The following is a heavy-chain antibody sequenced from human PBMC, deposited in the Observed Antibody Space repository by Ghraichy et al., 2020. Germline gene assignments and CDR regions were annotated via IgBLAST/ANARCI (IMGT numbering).Heavy chain of an antibody. CDR2: INPDGSER. D-gene: IGHD4-17*01. CDR3: ARDGRANDYGDYAGAFDI. V-gene: IGHV3-7*01. CDR1: GFTLSSYW. Sequence: LSLTCAASGFTLSSYWMTWVRQAPGKGLEWVANINPDGSERTYVDSVKGRFTISRDNAKNSVYLQMNSLRGEDTAVYYCARDGRANDYGDYAGAFDIWGQGTMVTVS. J-gene: IGHJ3*02.